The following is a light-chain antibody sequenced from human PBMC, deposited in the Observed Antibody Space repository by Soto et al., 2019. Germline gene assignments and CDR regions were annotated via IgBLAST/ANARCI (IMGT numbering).Light chain of an antibody. CDR3: CSYAGSYTYV. CDR2: DVS. Sequence: QSVLTQPRSVSGSPGQSVTISCTGTSSDVGGYNYVSWYQQHPGKAPKLMIFDVSKRPSGVPDRFSGSKSANTASLTISGLQAEDEADYYCCSYAGSYTYVFGTGTKVTLL. CDR1: SSDVGGYNY. V-gene: IGLV2-11*01. J-gene: IGLJ1*01.